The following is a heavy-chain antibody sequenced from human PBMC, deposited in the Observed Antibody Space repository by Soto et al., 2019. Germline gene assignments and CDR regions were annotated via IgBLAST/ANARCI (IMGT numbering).Heavy chain of an antibody. V-gene: IGHV4-61*05. J-gene: IGHJ6*02. CDR2: IYYSGST. D-gene: IGHD6-13*01. CDR1: GGSISSSSYS. CDR3: ARGSSFSSSWYGPNYYYGMDV. Sequence: SETLSLTCTVSGGSISSSSYSWGWIRQPPGKGLEWIGYIYYSGSTNYNPSFKSRVTISVDTSKNQFSLKLNSVTAADTAVYYCARGSSFSSSWYGPNYYYGMDVWGQGTTVTVSS.